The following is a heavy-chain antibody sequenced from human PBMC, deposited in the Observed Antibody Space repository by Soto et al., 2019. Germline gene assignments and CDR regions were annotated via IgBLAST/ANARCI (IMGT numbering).Heavy chain of an antibody. CDR1: GFTFSNAW. CDR3: TAFIVVVPAAPARGAIWFEP. CDR2: IKSKTDGGTT. V-gene: IGHV3-15*01. D-gene: IGHD2-2*01. Sequence: GGSLRLSCAASGFTFSNAWMSWVRQAPGKGLEWVGRIKSKTDGGTTDCAAPVKGRFTISRDDSKNTLYLQMNSLKTEDTAVYYCTAFIVVVPAAPARGAIWFEPWGQGTLVTVSS. J-gene: IGHJ5*02.